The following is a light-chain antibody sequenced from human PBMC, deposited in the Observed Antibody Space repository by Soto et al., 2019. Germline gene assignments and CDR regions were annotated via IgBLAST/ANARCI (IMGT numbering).Light chain of an antibody. J-gene: IGKJ2*01. CDR3: QQSHGIPYT. CDR1: QTISSY. Sequence: DLQMTQSPSSLSASVGDRVTITCRASQTISSYLNWYQQKPRKAPKLLIYAASSLQSGVPSRFSGSGSGTDFTLTISSLQPEDFATYYGQQSHGIPYTFGQGTKLEIK. CDR2: AAS. V-gene: IGKV1-39*01.